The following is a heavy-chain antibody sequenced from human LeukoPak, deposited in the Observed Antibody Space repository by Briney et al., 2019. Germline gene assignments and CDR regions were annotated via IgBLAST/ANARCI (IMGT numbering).Heavy chain of an antibody. V-gene: IGHV3-64*01. CDR2: ISSNGGST. J-gene: IGHJ3*02. Sequence: GGSLRLSCAASGFTFSSYAMHWVRQAPGKGPEYVSAISSNGGSTYYANSVKGRFTISRDNSKNTLYLQMGSLRAEDMAVYYCAYGRDAFDIWGQGTMVTVSS. CDR3: AYGRDAFDI. D-gene: IGHD4-17*01. CDR1: GFTFSSYA.